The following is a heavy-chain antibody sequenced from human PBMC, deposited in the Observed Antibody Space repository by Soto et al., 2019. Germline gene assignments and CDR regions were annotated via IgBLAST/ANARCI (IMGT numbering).Heavy chain of an antibody. CDR3: ARYPSTYCYDSSGYQYALDI. V-gene: IGHV5-51*01. J-gene: IGHJ3*02. CDR1: GYSFTSYW. D-gene: IGHD3-22*01. Sequence: GESLKISCKGSGYSFTSYWLGWVRQMPGKGLEWMGLMYPGDCDTRYIPSFQGQVTISADKSIGTAYLQWGSLKASDTAMYYCARYPSTYCYDSSGYQYALDIWGQGTMVTVSS. CDR2: MYPGDCDT.